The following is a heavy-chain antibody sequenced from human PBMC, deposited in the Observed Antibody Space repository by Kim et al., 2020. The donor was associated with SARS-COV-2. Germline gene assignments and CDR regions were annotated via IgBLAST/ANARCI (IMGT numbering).Heavy chain of an antibody. CDR2: ISSSGSTI. J-gene: IGHJ4*02. CDR1: GFTFSSYE. Sequence: GGSLRLSCAASGFTFSSYEMNWVRQAPGKGLEWVSYISSSGSTIYYADSVKGRFTISRDNAKNSLYLQMNSLRAEDTAVYYCARGRGTYYYDSSGYDWGQGTLVTVSS. CDR3: ARGRGTYYYDSSGYD. D-gene: IGHD3-22*01. V-gene: IGHV3-48*03.